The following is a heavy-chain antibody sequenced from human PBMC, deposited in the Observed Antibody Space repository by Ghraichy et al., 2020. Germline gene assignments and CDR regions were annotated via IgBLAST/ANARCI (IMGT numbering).Heavy chain of an antibody. Sequence: GGPRLSCAASGFTFSSYSMNWVRQAPGKGLEWVSYISSSSSTIYYADSVKGRFTISRDNAKNSLYLQMNSLRDEDTAVYYCARMTRAQYSSGSNFDYWGQGTLVTVSS. CDR1: GFTFSSYS. J-gene: IGHJ4*02. D-gene: IGHD6-19*01. CDR2: ISSSSSTI. V-gene: IGHV3-48*02. CDR3: ARMTRAQYSSGSNFDY.